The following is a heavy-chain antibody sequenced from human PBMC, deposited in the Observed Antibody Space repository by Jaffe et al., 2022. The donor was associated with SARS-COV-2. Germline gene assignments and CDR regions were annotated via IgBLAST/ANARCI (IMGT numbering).Heavy chain of an antibody. Sequence: QVQLQQWGAGLLKPSETLSLTCAVYGGSFSGYYWSWIRQPPGKGLEWIGEINHSGSTNYNPSLKSRVTISVDTSKNQFSLKLSSVTAADTAVYYCARDRPHWNDSSGGGIDYWGQGTLVTVSS. V-gene: IGHV4-34*01. CDR1: GGSFSGYY. D-gene: IGHD3-22*01. J-gene: IGHJ4*02. CDR3: ARDRPHWNDSSGGGIDY. CDR2: INHSGST.